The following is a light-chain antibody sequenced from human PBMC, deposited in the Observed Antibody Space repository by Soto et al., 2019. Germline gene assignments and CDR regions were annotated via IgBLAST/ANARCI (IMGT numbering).Light chain of an antibody. CDR1: QSISSW. V-gene: IGKV1-5*01. CDR2: DAS. Sequence: DIQMTQSPATLSASVGDRVTLTCRASQSISSWLAWYQQKPGKAPKLLIYDASRLESGVPSRFSGSGSGTEFTPTISSLQPDDFATYYCQQNNSYPLTFGGGTKVEIK. CDR3: QQNNSYPLT. J-gene: IGKJ4*01.